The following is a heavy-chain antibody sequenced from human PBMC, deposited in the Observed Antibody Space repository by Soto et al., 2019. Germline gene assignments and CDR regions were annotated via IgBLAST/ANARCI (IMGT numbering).Heavy chain of an antibody. CDR2: IYHSGST. Sequence: PSETLSLTCAVSGGSISSGGYSWSWIRQPPGKGLEWIGYIYHSGSTYYNPSLKSRVTISVDRSKNQFSLKLSSVTAADTAVYYCAREGGDNWFDPWGQGTLVTVSS. J-gene: IGHJ5*02. D-gene: IGHD3-16*01. V-gene: IGHV4-30-2*01. CDR3: AREGGDNWFDP. CDR1: GGSISSGGYS.